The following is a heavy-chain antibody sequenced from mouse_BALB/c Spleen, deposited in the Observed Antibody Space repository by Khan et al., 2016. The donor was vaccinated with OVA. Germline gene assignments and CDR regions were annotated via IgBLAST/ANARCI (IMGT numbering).Heavy chain of an antibody. CDR2: IRLKSNNYAT. CDR1: GFTFSNYW. CDR3: TMGIYYGSSYDYYAMDY. J-gene: IGHJ4*01. D-gene: IGHD1-1*01. Sequence: EVKLLESGGGLVQPGGSMKLSCVASGFTFSNYWMNWVRQSPEKGLEWVAEIRLKSNNYATHYAGPVKGRFTISRDDSKSSVYLKMNNLRAEDTGIYYCTMGIYYGSSYDYYAMDYWGQGTSVTVSS. V-gene: IGHV6-6*02.